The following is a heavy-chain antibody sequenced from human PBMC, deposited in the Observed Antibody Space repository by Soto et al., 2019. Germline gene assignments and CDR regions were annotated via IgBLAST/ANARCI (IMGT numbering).Heavy chain of an antibody. CDR2: IYYSGST. CDR3: ARRYGGNFDY. V-gene: IGHV4-31*03. Sequence: SETLSLTCTVSGGSISSGGYYWSWIRQHPGKGLEWIGYIYYSGSTYYNPSLKSRVTISVDTSKNQFSLKLSSVTAADTAVYYCARRYGGNFDYWGQGTLVTVSA. CDR1: GGSISSGGYY. J-gene: IGHJ4*02. D-gene: IGHD2-15*01.